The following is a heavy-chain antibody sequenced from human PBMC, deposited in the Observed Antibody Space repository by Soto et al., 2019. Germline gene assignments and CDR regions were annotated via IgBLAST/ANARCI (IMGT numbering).Heavy chain of an antibody. CDR3: AREDPYGDYIGYVDY. V-gene: IGHV1-69*12. CDR2: IIPIFGTA. D-gene: IGHD4-17*01. Sequence: QVQLVQSGAEVKKPGSSVKVSCKTSGGTFSSYAISWVRQAPGQGLEWMGGIIPIFGTANYAQKFQGRVTITADEYRSTAYMEVSILRSEDTAVYYCAREDPYGDYIGYVDYWGQGTMVTVSS. CDR1: GGTFSSYA. J-gene: IGHJ4*02.